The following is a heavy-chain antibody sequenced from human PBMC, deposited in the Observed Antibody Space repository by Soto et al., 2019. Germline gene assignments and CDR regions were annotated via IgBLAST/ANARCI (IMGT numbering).Heavy chain of an antibody. CDR1: GGTFSSYA. D-gene: IGHD2-2*01. Sequence: SVKVSCKASGGTFSSYAISWVRQAPGQGLEWMGGIIPIFGTANYAQKFQGRVTITADESTSTAYMELSSVRSEDTAVYYCARSKPGYCSSTSCSITGTTGYYYYGMDVWGQGTTVTVSS. V-gene: IGHV1-69*13. CDR3: ARSKPGYCSSTSCSITGTTGYYYYGMDV. J-gene: IGHJ6*02. CDR2: IIPIFGTA.